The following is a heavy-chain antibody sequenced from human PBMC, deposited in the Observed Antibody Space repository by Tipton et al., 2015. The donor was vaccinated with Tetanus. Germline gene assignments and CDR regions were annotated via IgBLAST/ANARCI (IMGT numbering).Heavy chain of an antibody. J-gene: IGHJ6*02. D-gene: IGHD6-13*01. Sequence: QLVQSGAEVKKPGASVKVSCKASGYTFTSYDINWVRQATGQGLEWMGWMNPNSGNTGYAQKFQGRVTMTRNTSISTAYMERSSLRSEDTAVYYCARGGYSSLQYYYYYGMDVWGQGTTVTVSS. CDR3: ARGGYSSLQYYYYYGMDV. V-gene: IGHV1-8*01. CDR1: GYTFTSYD. CDR2: MNPNSGNT.